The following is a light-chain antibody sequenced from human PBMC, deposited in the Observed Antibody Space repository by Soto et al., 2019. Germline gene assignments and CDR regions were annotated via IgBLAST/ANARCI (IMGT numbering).Light chain of an antibody. J-gene: IGKJ2*01. CDR1: QSISRY. CDR2: AAS. CDR3: QQSYSTPYT. V-gene: IGKV1-39*01. Sequence: DIQMTQSPSSLSASVGDRVTITCRASQSISRYLNWYQQQPGKAPNLLIYAASSFQSGVPSRFSGSGSGTDFTLTISSLQPEDFATYYCQQSYSTPYTFGQGTKLEIK.